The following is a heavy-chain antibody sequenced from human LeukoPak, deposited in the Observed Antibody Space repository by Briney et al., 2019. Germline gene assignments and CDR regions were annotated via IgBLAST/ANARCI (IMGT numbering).Heavy chain of an antibody. CDR1: GFTFSSFA. J-gene: IGHJ4*02. Sequence: GGSLRLSCSASGFTFSSFAMHWVRQAPGKGLEYISAITTNGGSTYYVDSVRGRFTISRDNSKNTLYLQMNSLRAEDTAVYFCTTWVGAHFDFWGQGTLVTVSP. V-gene: IGHV3-64*04. CDR3: TTWVGAHFDF. CDR2: ITTNGGST. D-gene: IGHD1-26*01.